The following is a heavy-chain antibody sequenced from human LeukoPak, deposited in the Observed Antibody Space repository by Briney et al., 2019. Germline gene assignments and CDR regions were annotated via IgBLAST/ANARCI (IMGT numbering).Heavy chain of an antibody. J-gene: IGHJ3*02. CDR2: ISSSGSTI. D-gene: IGHD3-22*01. V-gene: IGHV3-48*03. CDR3: ARPNYYDSTGYYQGAFDI. CDR1: GFTFSSYE. Sequence: GGSLRLSCAGSGFTFSSYEMNWVRQAPGKGLEWLSYISSSGSTIYYADSVRGRFTISRDNAKNSLYLQMNTLIDEDAAVYYCARPNYYDSTGYYQGAFDIWGQGTMVSVSS.